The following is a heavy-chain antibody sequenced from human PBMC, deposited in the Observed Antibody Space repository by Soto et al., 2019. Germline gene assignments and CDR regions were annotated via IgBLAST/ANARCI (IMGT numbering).Heavy chain of an antibody. CDR3: AREGDYPYYYYGMDV. CDR1: GYTFTRYG. J-gene: IGHJ6*02. V-gene: IGHV1-18*01. CDR2: INGYNGNT. Sequence: QVQLVQSGAEVKKPGASVKVSCKASGYTFTRYGITWVRQARGQGLEWMGWINGYNGNTKYAQKLQGRGTMTTDTSTSTAYMELRSLTPDDTAVYYCAREGDYPYYYYGMDVWGQGTTVTVSS. D-gene: IGHD4-17*01.